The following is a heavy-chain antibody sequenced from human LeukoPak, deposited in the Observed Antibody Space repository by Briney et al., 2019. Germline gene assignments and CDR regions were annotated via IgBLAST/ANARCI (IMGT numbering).Heavy chain of an antibody. CDR2: IYTSGST. D-gene: IGHD4-17*01. CDR3: ARAPLDYGDYGAHWYFDL. V-gene: IGHV4-4*07. CDR1: GGSISSYY. J-gene: IGHJ2*01. Sequence: SETLSLTCTVAGGSISSYYWSWIRQPAGRGLEWIGRIYTSGSTNYNPPLKSRVTMSVDTSKNQFSLRLSSVTAADTAVYYCARAPLDYGDYGAHWYFDLWGRGTLVTVSS.